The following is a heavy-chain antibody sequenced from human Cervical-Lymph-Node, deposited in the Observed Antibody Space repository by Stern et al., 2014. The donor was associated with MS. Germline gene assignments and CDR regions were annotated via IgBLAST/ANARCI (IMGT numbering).Heavy chain of an antibody. J-gene: IGHJ4*02. D-gene: IGHD3-10*02. Sequence: QVQLQESGPRLVKPSQTLSLTCTVSGASVNAGGYYWNWLRQYPGRGLEWLGYIYSGGTTNYNPSLKSRISISVDTSKNQFSLYLTSVTDADTAVYYCARDASLFGDHDYGGQGTLVVVSS. V-gene: IGHV4-31*03. CDR3: ARDASLFGDHDY. CDR2: IYSGGTT. CDR1: GASVNAGGYY.